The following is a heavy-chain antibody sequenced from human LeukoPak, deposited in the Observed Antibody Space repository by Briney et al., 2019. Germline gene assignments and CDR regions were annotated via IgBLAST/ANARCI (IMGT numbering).Heavy chain of an antibody. V-gene: IGHV3-23*01. J-gene: IGHJ4*02. CDR2: ISGSGGST. Sequence: GGSLRLSCAASGFTFSSYAMSWVRQAPGKGLEWVSAISGSGGSTYYADSVKGRFTISRDNSKNTLYLQVNSLRAEDTAVYYCAKDAVLRFLVAYFDYWGQGTLVTVSS. CDR3: AKDAVLRFLVAYFDY. D-gene: IGHD3-3*01. CDR1: GFTFSSYA.